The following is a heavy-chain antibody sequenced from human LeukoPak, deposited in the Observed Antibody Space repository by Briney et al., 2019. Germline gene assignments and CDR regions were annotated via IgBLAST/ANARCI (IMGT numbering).Heavy chain of an antibody. V-gene: IGHV4-34*01. CDR2: INHSGST. CDR3: ARGGEWLRYFDY. CDR1: GRSFSGYY. Sequence: SETLSLTCAVYGRSFSGYYWSWIRQPPGKGLEWIGEINHSGSTNYNPSLKSRVTISVDTSKNQFSLKLSSVTAADTAVYYCARGGEWLRYFDYWGQGTLVTVSS. J-gene: IGHJ4*02. D-gene: IGHD5-12*01.